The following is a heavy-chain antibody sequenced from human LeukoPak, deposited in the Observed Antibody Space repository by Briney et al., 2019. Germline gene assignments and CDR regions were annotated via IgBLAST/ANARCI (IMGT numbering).Heavy chain of an antibody. D-gene: IGHD2-2*01. CDR1: GFTFSSYS. CDR3: ARAPTVLVGYCSSSSCQADY. V-gene: IGHV3-21*01. J-gene: IGHJ4*02. Sequence: GGPLRLSCAASGFTFSSYSMNWVRQAPGKGLEWVSAISGDSRYIYYADSVRGRFTISRDNAENSLYLQMNSLRVEDTAVYYCARAPTVLVGYCSSSSCQADYWGQGTLVTVSS. CDR2: ISGDSRYI.